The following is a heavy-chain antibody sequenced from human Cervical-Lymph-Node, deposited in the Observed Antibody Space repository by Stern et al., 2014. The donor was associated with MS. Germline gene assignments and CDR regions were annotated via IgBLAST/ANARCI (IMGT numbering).Heavy chain of an antibody. Sequence: VQLVESGTEVKKPGASVLVSCKASGYTFTTYGITWVRQAPGQGLEWMGWISADSGNTKYAQKFQDRVTMTRETTTGTAYMEVRSLRSEDTAVYYCARDKMHAFDYGGQGTQVTVPS. D-gene: IGHD2-8*01. V-gene: IGHV1-18*01. J-gene: IGHJ4*02. CDR1: GYTFTTYG. CDR3: ARDKMHAFDY. CDR2: ISADSGNT.